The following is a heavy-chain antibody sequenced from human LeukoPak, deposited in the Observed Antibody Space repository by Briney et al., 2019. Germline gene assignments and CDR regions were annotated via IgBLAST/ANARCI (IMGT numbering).Heavy chain of an antibody. CDR2: ISSSSSYI. D-gene: IGHD6-19*01. Sequence: GGSLRLSCAASGFTFSSYSMNWVRQAPGKGLEWVSSISSSSSYIYYADSVKGRFTISRDNAKNSLYLKMNSLRAEDTAVYYCARDPPQSIAVAGIDFDYWGQGTLVTVSS. J-gene: IGHJ4*02. V-gene: IGHV3-21*01. CDR3: ARDPPQSIAVAGIDFDY. CDR1: GFTFSSYS.